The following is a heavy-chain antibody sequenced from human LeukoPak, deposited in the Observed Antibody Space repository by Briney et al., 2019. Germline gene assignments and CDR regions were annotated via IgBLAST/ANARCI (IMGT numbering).Heavy chain of an antibody. CDR1: GYTFNCFW. Sequence: PGESLKISCKGSGYTFNCFWIGWVRQMPGKGLEWMGIIYPGDHDTRYSPSFQGQVTISADKSISTAYLHWSRLKASDTAMYYCARKSRADYWGQGTLVTVSS. J-gene: IGHJ4*02. V-gene: IGHV5-51*01. CDR3: ARKSRADY. CDR2: IYPGDHDT.